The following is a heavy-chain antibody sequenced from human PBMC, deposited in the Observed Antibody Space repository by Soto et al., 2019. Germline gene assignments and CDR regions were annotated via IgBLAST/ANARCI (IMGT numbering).Heavy chain of an antibody. V-gene: IGHV1-18*01. D-gene: IGHD4-17*01. J-gene: IGHJ3*02. CDR2: ISAYNGNT. CDR1: GYTFTSYG. Sequence: GASVKVSCKASGYTFTSYGISWVRQAPGQGLEWMGWISAYNGNTNYAQKLQGRVTMTTDTSTSTAYMELRSLRSDDAAVYYCARGVDYGDYPDAFDIWGQGTMVTVSS. CDR3: ARGVDYGDYPDAFDI.